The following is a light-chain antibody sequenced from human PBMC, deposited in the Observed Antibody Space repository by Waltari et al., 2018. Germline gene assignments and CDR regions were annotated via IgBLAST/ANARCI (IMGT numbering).Light chain of an antibody. Sequence: DIQLTPSPSSLSASVGDRVTIPCRASQSISTYLSWYQQKPGKAPKLLIYAASRLHSGVPSRFSGSGSGTDFTLTISSLQPEDFATYYCQQGYSTPPRLTFGGGTKVEI. CDR3: QQGYSTPPRLT. CDR1: QSISTY. J-gene: IGKJ4*01. V-gene: IGKV1-39*01. CDR2: AAS.